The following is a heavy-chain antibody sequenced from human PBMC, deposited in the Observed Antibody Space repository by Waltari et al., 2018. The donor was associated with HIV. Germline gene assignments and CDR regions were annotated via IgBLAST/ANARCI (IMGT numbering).Heavy chain of an antibody. D-gene: IGHD2-15*01. CDR2: MNMDGTTR. Sequence: EVQLVESGGGLVQPGGYLRLSCAASGFTFHTYWMHWLRQVPGKGLVWVSRMNMDGTTRSYADSVKGRFTIARDNAKNTLYVEMNSLRADDTAVYYCASSGVYAHDAVKIWGQGTKVIVSS. V-gene: IGHV3-74*01. CDR3: ASSGVYAHDAVKI. CDR1: GFTFHTYW. J-gene: IGHJ3*02.